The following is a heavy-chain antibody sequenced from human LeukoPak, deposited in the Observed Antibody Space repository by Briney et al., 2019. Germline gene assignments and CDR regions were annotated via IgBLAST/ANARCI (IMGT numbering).Heavy chain of an antibody. CDR2: IYYSGCT. Sequence: SQTLSLTCTVSGGSISSGDYYWSWIRQPPGKGLEWIGYIYYSGCTYYNPSLKSRVTISVDTSKNQFSLKLSSVTAADTAVYYCAREDGSGVIDYWGQGTLVTVSS. D-gene: IGHD3-10*01. J-gene: IGHJ4*02. V-gene: IGHV4-30-4*01. CDR1: GGSISSGDYY. CDR3: AREDGSGVIDY.